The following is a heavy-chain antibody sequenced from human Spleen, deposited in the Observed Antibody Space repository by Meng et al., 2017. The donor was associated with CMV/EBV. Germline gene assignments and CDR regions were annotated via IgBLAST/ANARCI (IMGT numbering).Heavy chain of an antibody. CDR1: GYTFTCSA. CDR2: SNAVNGNT. J-gene: IGHJ5*02. Sequence: QVQVGESGALGKKPGSSVRGSCKASGYTFTCSAMRWVRQAPGQRLEWMGWSNAVNGNTKYSQEFQGRVTITRDTAASTAYMELSSLRSEDMAVYYCARDLPGGTNGTWLDLWGQGTLVTVSS. V-gene: IGHV1-3*02. CDR3: ARDLPGGTNGTWLDL. D-gene: IGHD1-14*01.